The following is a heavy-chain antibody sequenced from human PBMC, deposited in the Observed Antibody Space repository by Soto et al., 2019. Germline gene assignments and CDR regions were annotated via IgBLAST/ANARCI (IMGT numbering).Heavy chain of an antibody. J-gene: IGHJ4*02. V-gene: IGHV4-30-2*01. D-gene: IGHD3-16*01. CDR2: IYHSGST. CDR3: ARAPGCVWGSYWYFDY. CDR1: GGSISSGGYS. Sequence: SETLSLTCAVSGGSISSGGYSWSWIRQPPGKGLEWIGYIYHSGSTYYNPSLKSRVTISVDRSKNQFSLKLSSVTAADTAVYYCARAPGCVWGSYWYFDYWGQGTLVTVSS.